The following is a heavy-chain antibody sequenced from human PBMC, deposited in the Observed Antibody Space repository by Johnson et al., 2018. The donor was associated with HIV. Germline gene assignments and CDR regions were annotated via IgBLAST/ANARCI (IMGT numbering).Heavy chain of an antibody. D-gene: IGHD7-27*01. CDR2: INWNGGST. CDR3: ARALSHWGHDAFDI. CDR1: GFTFSSYG. Sequence: VQLVESGGGVVQPGGSLRLSCAASGFTFSSYGIHWVRQAPGKGLEWVSGINWNGGSTGYADSVKGRFTISRDNAKNSLYLQMNSLRAEDTALYYCARALSHWGHDAFDIWGQGTMVTVSA. J-gene: IGHJ3*02. V-gene: IGHV3-20*04.